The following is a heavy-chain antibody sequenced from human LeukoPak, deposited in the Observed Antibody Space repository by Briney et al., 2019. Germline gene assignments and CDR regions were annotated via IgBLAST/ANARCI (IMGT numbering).Heavy chain of an antibody. CDR3: ATFPYYFDSSGSYYFDF. CDR2: IRYDGTNK. V-gene: IGHV3-30*02. CDR1: GFTFSSYG. D-gene: IGHD3-22*01. J-gene: IGHJ4*02. Sequence: PGGSLRLSCAASGFTFSSYGLHWVRQAPGKGLEWVAFIRYDGTNKYYADSVKGRFTISRDNSKNTLYPQMNSLRAEDTAVFYCATFPYYFDSSGSYYFDFWGQGTLVTVSS.